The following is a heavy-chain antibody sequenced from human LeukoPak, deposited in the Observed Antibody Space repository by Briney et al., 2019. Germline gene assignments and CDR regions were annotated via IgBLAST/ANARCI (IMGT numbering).Heavy chain of an antibody. Sequence: GAAVKVSCKASGYTFTGYYMHWVRQAPGQGLEWMGWINPNSGGTNYAQKFQGRVTMTRDTSISTAYMELSRLRSDDTAVYYCARGETYYYYYGMDVWGQGTTVTVSS. CDR1: GYTFTGYY. V-gene: IGHV1-2*02. J-gene: IGHJ6*02. CDR2: INPNSGGT. CDR3: ARGETYYYYYGMDV.